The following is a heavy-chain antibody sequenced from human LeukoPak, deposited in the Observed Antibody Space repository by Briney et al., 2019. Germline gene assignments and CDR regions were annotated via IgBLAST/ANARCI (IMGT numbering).Heavy chain of an antibody. D-gene: IGHD2-2*01. CDR3: ARGLYQLAYYYIDV. Sequence: GGSLRLSCAASGFTFSSYAMHWVRQAPGKGLEYVSAISSNGGSTYYANSVKGRFTISRDNSKNTPYLQMGSLRAEDMAVYYCARGLYQLAYYYIDVWGKGTTVTISS. CDR2: ISSNGGST. J-gene: IGHJ6*03. CDR1: GFTFSSYA. V-gene: IGHV3-64*01.